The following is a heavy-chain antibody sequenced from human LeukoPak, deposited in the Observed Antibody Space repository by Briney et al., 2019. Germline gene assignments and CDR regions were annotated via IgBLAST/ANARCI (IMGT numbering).Heavy chain of an antibody. D-gene: IGHD3-22*01. V-gene: IGHV4-34*01. J-gene: IGHJ4*02. CDR3: ATTYYYDSSGPAPDY. Sequence: SETLSLTCAVYGGSFSGYYWSWIRQPPGKGLEWIGEINHSGSTNYNPSLKSRVTISVDTSKNQFSLKLSSVTAADTAVYYCATTYYYDSSGPAPDYWGQGTLVTVSS. CDR1: GGSFSGYY. CDR2: INHSGST.